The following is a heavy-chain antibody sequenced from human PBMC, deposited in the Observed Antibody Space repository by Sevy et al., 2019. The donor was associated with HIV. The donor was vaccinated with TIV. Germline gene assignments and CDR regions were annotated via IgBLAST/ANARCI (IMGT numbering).Heavy chain of an antibody. CDR2: IYSGGSV. Sequence: GGSLRLSCAASGFSVSNYYMTWVRQAPGKGLEWVSIIYSGGSVYYAESVRGRLTISRDNSKNTVYLQINSLRVEDTAVYYCARDHPRTVFGGYYYGMDVWGQGTTVTVSS. CDR1: GFSVSNYY. D-gene: IGHD3-3*01. J-gene: IGHJ6*02. CDR3: ARDHPRTVFGGYYYGMDV. V-gene: IGHV3-53*01.